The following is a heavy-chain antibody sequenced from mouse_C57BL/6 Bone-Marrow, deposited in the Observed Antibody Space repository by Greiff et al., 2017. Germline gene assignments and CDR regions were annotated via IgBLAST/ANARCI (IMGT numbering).Heavy chain of an antibody. D-gene: IGHD1-1*01. CDR1: GFSLTSSA. J-gene: IGHJ4*01. Sequence: VMLVESGPGLVAPSQSLSITCTVSGFSLTSSAIRWVRQPPGQGLEWLGVIWTGGGTNNNSALKSRLSISKDNSKSQVFLKMNSLQTDDKARYYCARKSFITTVVDEMDVWGTGTSVTGSS. CDR2: IWTGGGT. CDR3: ARKSFITTVVDEMDV. V-gene: IGHV2-9-1*01.